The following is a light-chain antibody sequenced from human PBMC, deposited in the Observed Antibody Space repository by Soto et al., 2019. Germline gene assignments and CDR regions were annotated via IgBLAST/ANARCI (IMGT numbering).Light chain of an antibody. CDR1: SSDVGGYNY. CDR2: DVS. J-gene: IGLJ1*01. Sequence: QSALTQPASVSGSPGQSITISCTGTSSDVGGYNYVSWYQQLPGKAPKVMIYDVSNRPSGISNRFSGSKSGNTASLTISGRQAEDEADYYCSSFTSSLTLVYVFGTGTKLTVL. CDR3: SSFTSSLTLVYV. V-gene: IGLV2-14*01.